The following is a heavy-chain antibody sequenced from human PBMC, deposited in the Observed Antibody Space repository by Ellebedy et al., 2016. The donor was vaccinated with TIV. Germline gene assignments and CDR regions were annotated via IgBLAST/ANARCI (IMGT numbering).Heavy chain of an antibody. Sequence: GGSLRLSCVASGFSFSSYWMSWVRQAPGKGLEWVANIYQDGSQKNYVDSVKGRFSISRDNSRDNLYLQMNSLKADDTAVYFCARNSHFDWSFYIDHWGQGTLVTVSS. CDR1: GFSFSSYW. V-gene: IGHV3-7*01. CDR2: IYQDGSQK. D-gene: IGHD3-9*01. J-gene: IGHJ4*02. CDR3: ARNSHFDWSFYIDH.